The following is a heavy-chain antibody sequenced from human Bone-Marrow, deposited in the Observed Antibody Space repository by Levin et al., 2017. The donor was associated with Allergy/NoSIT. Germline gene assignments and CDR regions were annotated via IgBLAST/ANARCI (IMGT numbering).Heavy chain of an antibody. CDR1: GFTFSSYG. Sequence: QPGGSLRLSCAASGFTFSSYGMHWVRQAPGKGLEWVAVIWYDGSNKYYADSVKGRFTISRDNSKNTLYLQMNSLRAEDTAVYYCARTIAGFGPLYGMDVWGQGTTVTVSS. J-gene: IGHJ6*02. CDR3: ARTIAGFGPLYGMDV. CDR2: IWYDGSNK. D-gene: IGHD2/OR15-2a*01. V-gene: IGHV3-33*01.